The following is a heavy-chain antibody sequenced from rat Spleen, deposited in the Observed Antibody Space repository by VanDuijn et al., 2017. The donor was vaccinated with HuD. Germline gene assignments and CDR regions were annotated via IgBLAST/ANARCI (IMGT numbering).Heavy chain of an antibody. CDR1: GFSLTNYH. CDR2: IQNGGST. Sequence: QVQLKESGPGLMQPSQTLSLTCIVSGFSLTNYHVHWVRQPPGKGLEWMGRIQNGGSTDYNSALKSRLSISRDTSKSQVFLKMSSLQTEDTATYYCARDEVYYGSFDYGGQGVMVTVSS. D-gene: IGHD1-6*01. V-gene: IGHV2-19*01. J-gene: IGHJ2*01. CDR3: ARDEVYYGSFDY.